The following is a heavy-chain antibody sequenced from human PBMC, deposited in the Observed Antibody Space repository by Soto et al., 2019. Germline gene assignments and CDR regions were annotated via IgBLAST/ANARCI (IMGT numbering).Heavy chain of an antibody. Sequence: TLSLTCAVSGGSISSGGYSWSWIRQPPGKGLEWIGYIYHSGSTYYNPSLKSRVTISVDRSKNHFSLKLSSVTAADTAVYYCASSHAGAHITAAVHWGQGTLVTVSS. CDR2: IYHSGST. CDR3: ASSHAGAHITAAVH. J-gene: IGHJ4*02. CDR1: GGSISSGGYS. D-gene: IGHD6-13*01. V-gene: IGHV4-30-2*01.